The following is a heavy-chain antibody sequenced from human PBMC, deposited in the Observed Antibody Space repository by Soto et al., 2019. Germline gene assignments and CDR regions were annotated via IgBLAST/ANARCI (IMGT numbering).Heavy chain of an antibody. V-gene: IGHV3-9*01. CDR1: GFTFDEYA. J-gene: IGHJ4*02. Sequence: GGSLRLSCAASGFTFDEYAMHWVRQAPGKCLEWVSGISWNSGSIGYEDSVKGRFTISRDNAKNSLYLQMNSLRAEDTALYYCAKDGDSSSWSRSTYYFDYWGQGTLVTVAS. D-gene: IGHD6-13*01. CDR3: AKDGDSSSWSRSTYYFDY. CDR2: ISWNSGSI.